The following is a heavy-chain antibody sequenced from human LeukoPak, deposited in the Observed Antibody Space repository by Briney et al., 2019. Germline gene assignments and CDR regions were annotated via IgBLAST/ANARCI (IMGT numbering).Heavy chain of an antibody. CDR1: GGSISSSTYY. J-gene: IGHJ4*02. CDR3: ARQLNNNYYFDH. Sequence: SETLSLTCTVSGGSISSSTYYWGWIRQPPGTGLEWIGSIYYTGNTYYNPSLKSRVTISVDTSKNQFSLKLSSVTATDTAVYYCARQLNNNYYFDHWGQGTLVTVSS. CDR2: IYYTGNT. D-gene: IGHD1-1*01. V-gene: IGHV4-39*01.